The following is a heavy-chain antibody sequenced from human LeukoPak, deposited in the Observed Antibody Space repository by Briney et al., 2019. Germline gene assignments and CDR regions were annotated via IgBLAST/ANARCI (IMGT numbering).Heavy chain of an antibody. D-gene: IGHD1-1*01. V-gene: IGHV3-23*01. CDR2: ISGGGVST. CDR3: ALYLRVRVDY. CDR1: GFIFSNHA. Sequence: GGPVTLSCAASGFIFSNHAMMWVRPAPGRGLEWVSAISGGGVSTYYTDSVKGRFTISRDNSKNTLYLQMNSLRAEDTAVYYCALYLRVRVDYWGQGTLVSVSS. J-gene: IGHJ4*02.